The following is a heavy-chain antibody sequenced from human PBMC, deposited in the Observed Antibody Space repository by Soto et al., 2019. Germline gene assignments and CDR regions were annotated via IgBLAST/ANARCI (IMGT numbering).Heavy chain of an antibody. D-gene: IGHD4-4*01. CDR3: ARDLLRGYRLDYSNA. V-gene: IGHV1-2*02. Sequence: ASVKVSCKASGYTFTGYYMHWVLQAPGQGLEWMGWINPNSGGTNYAQKFQGRVTMTRDTSISTAYMELSRLRSDDTAVYYCARDLLRGYRLDYSNAWGQGTLVTVSS. CDR2: INPNSGGT. CDR1: GYTFTGYY. J-gene: IGHJ5*02.